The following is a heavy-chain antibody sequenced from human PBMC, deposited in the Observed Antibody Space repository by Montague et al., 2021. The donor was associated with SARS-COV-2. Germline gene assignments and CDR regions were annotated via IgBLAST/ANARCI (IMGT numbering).Heavy chain of an antibody. V-gene: IGHV4-31*03. Sequence: TLSLTCTVSGGSISSGGYYWSWIRQHPGKGLEWIGYIYYSGSTYYNPSLKSRVTISVDTSKNQFSLKLMSVTAADTAVYYCARSTVGTSHFDYWGQGTLVTVSS. CDR1: GGSISSGGYY. CDR3: ARSTVGTSHFDY. J-gene: IGHJ4*02. D-gene: IGHD1-26*01. CDR2: IYYSGST.